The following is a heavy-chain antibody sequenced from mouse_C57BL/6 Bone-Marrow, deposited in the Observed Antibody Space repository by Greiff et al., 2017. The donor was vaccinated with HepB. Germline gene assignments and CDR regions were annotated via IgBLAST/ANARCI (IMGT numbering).Heavy chain of an antibody. CDR2: IYPRSGNT. CDR3: ARIYGSSLFFDY. V-gene: IGHV1-81*01. CDR1: GYTFTSYG. Sequence: LVESGAELARPGASVKLSCKASGYTFTSYGISWVKQRTGQGLEWIGEIYPRSGNTYYNEKFKGKATLTADKSSSTAYMELRSLTSEDSAVYFCARIYGSSLFFDYWGQGTTLTVSS. D-gene: IGHD1-1*01. J-gene: IGHJ2*01.